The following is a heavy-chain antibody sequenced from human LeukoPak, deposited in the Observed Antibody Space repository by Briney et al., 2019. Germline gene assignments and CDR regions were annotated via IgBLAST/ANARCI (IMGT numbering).Heavy chain of an antibody. CDR2: ISYDGSNK. CDR3: AKDSPVSGWSFDY. Sequence: PGGSLRLSCAASGFTFSSYAMHWVRQAPGKGLEWVTVISYDGSNKYYADSVKGRFTISRDNSKNTLYLQMNSLRAEDTAVYYCAKDSPVSGWSFDYWGQGTLVTVSS. J-gene: IGHJ4*02. D-gene: IGHD6-19*01. V-gene: IGHV3-30-3*01. CDR1: GFTFSSYA.